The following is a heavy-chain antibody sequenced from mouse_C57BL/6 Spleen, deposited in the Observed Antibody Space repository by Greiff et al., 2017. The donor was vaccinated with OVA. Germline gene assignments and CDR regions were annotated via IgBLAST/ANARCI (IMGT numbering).Heavy chain of an antibody. CDR2: IDPSDSET. V-gene: IGHV1-52*01. CDR3: ASGRSSYYYGSSPFAY. CDR1: GYTFTSYW. J-gene: IGHJ3*01. D-gene: IGHD1-1*01. Sequence: QVQLKQPGAELVRPGSSVKLSCKASGYTFTSYWMHWVKQRPIQGLEWIGNIDPSDSETHYNQKFKDKATLTVDKSSSTAYMQLSSLTSEDSAVYYCASGRSSYYYGSSPFAYWGQGTLVTVSA.